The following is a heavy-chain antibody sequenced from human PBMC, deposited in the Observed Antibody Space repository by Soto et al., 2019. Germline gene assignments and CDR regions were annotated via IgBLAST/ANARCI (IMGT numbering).Heavy chain of an antibody. CDR1: GYPFDTYG. D-gene: IGHD3-3*01. J-gene: IGHJ5*02. Sequence: GASVKVSCKASGYPFDTYGINWVRQAPGQRPEWMGWISAYNGQTDYAQNFQGRVTMATDTSTNTAYMELRNLRSDDTAVYYSARDPHEFWKSYFFDPWGPGTLVTVSS. CDR2: ISAYNGQT. CDR3: ARDPHEFWKSYFFDP. V-gene: IGHV1-18*01.